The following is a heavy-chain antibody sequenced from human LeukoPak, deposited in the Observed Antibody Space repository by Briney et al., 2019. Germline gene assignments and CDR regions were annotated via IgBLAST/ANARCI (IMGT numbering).Heavy chain of an antibody. J-gene: IGHJ4*02. CDR3: ARDSGFSDYAN. D-gene: IGHD4-17*01. CDR1: GFTFSSYS. CDR2: ISSSSSTI. V-gene: IGHV3-48*01. Sequence: GGSLRLSCAASGFTFSSYSMNWVRQAPGKGLEWVSYISSSSSTIYYADSVKGRFTISRDNSQSTLYLQMNSLRADDTATYYCARDSGFSDYANWGQGTLVTVSS.